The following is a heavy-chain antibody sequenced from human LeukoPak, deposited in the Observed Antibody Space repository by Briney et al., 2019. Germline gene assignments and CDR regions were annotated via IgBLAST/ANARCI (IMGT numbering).Heavy chain of an antibody. Sequence: GASVNVSCKASGYTFTSYYMHWVRQAPGQGREWMGIINPSDGNTNYAQKFQGRVTMTRDTSTSAVYMELSSLRSEDTAVYYCARDPSAGDSIAFYFDYWGQGTLVTVSS. CDR3: ARDPSAGDSIAFYFDY. CDR2: INPSDGNT. J-gene: IGHJ4*02. CDR1: GYTFTSYY. V-gene: IGHV1-46*01. D-gene: IGHD2-21*02.